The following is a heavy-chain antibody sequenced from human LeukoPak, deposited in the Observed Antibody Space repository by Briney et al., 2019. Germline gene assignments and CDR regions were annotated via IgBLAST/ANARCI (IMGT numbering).Heavy chain of an antibody. CDR3: ARDRYSYGDF. CDR1: GLTFSSYW. J-gene: IGHJ4*02. V-gene: IGHV3-7*01. D-gene: IGHD5-18*01. CDR2: IKQDGSEK. Sequence: GGSLRLSCAASGLTFSSYWMSWVRQAPGKGLEWMANIKQDGSEKYYVDSVKGRFTISRDNAKNTLYLQMSSLRAEDTAVYYCARDRYSYGDFWGQGTLVTVSS.